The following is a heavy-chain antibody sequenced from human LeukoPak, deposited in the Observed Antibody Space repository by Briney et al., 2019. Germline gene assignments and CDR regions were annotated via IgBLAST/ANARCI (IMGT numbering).Heavy chain of an antibody. Sequence: PGGSLRLSCEASGFTFSTYGMPWVRQAPGRGLEWVAVISNDGYTHYYADSVKGRFTISRDNSKNALFLQMNSLRAEDTAVYYCSKDWGEYYYGSGSYYNSDGYWGQGTLVTVSS. CDR2: ISNDGYTH. D-gene: IGHD3-10*01. J-gene: IGHJ4*02. CDR1: GFTFSTYG. CDR3: SKDWGEYYYGSGSYYNSDGY. V-gene: IGHV3-30*18.